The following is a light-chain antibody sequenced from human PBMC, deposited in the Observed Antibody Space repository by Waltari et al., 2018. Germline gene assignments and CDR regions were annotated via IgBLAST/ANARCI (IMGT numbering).Light chain of an antibody. V-gene: IGKV1-16*01. Sequence: DIQMTHPPSSLSAFVGDRVTISCRASQGIRNSVDWFQQKPGKAPKALMYGSSTLHSGVPSRFSGSGFGTDFTLTISGLQPEDLATYYCLQYDSYPRTFGQGTKVEIK. J-gene: IGKJ1*01. CDR1: QGIRNS. CDR2: GSS. CDR3: LQYDSYPRT.